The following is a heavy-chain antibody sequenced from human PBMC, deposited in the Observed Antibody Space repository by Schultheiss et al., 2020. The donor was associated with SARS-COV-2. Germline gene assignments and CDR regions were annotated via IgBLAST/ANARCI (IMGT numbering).Heavy chain of an antibody. D-gene: IGHD6-19*01. Sequence: GESLKISCAASGFTFSSYSMNWVRQAPGKGLEWVGRIKSKTDGGTTDYAAPVKGRFTISRDDSKSIAYLQMNSLRSEDTAVYYCARDMEQWLVPYYYGMDVWGQGTTVTVSS. V-gene: IGHV3-15*01. CDR1: GFTFSSYS. CDR3: ARDMEQWLVPYYYGMDV. J-gene: IGHJ6*02. CDR2: IKSKTDGGTT.